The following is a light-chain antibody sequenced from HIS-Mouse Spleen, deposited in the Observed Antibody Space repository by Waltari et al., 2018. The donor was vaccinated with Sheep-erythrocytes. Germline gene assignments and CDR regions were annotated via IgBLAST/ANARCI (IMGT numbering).Light chain of an antibody. CDR1: SSDVGGYNY. CDR3: CSYAGSYNHV. Sequence: QSALTQPRSVSGSPGQSVTLSCTGTSSDVGGYNYVSWYQQHPGKAPNPMIYDVSKRPSGVPDRFSGSKSGNTASLTISGLQAEDEADYYCCSYAGSYNHVFATGTKVTVL. J-gene: IGLJ1*01. V-gene: IGLV2-11*01. CDR2: DVS.